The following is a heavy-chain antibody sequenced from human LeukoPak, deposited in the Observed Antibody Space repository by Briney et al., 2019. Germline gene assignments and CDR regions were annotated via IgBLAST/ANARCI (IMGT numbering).Heavy chain of an antibody. CDR2: ISSSGSTI. CDR3: ARDLFSTGTTKSVPYFDY. D-gene: IGHD1-7*01. J-gene: IGHJ4*02. CDR1: GFTFSDYY. V-gene: IGHV3-11*04. Sequence: GGSLRLSCAASGFTFSDYYMSWIRQAPGKGLEWVSYISSSGSTIYYADSVKGRFTISRDNAKNSLYLQMNSLRAEDTAVYYCARDLFSTGTTKSVPYFDYWGQGTLVTVSS.